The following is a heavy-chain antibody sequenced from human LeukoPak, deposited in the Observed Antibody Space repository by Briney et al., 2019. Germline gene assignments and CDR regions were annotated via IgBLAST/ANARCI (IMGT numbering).Heavy chain of an antibody. CDR1: GFTFSSYA. Sequence: PGGSLRLSCAASGFTFSSYAMSWVRQAPGKGLEWVSAISGSGGSTYYADSVKGRFTISRDNSKNTPYLQMNSLRAEDTAVYYCAKGFARPPRAFDYWGQGTLVTVSS. CDR2: ISGSGGST. V-gene: IGHV3-23*01. J-gene: IGHJ4*02. D-gene: IGHD3-10*01. CDR3: AKGFARPPRAFDY.